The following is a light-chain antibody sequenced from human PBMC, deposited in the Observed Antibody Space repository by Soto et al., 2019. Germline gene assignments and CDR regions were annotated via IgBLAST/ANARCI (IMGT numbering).Light chain of an antibody. CDR2: GAS. CDR1: QSVRSSY. J-gene: IGKJ1*01. V-gene: IGKV3-20*01. CDR3: QQYGGSPRT. Sequence: EIVLTQSPGTLSLSPGERATLSCRASQSVRSSYLAWYQQKPGQAPKLLIYGASSRATGIPDRFSGSGSGTDFTLTISRLEPEDFAVYYCQQYGGSPRTFSQGTKVEIK.